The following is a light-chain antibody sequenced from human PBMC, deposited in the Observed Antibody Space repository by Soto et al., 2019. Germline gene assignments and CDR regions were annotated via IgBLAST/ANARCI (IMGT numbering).Light chain of an antibody. Sequence: QSVLTQPASVSGSPGQSITISCTGTSSDVGAYNYVSWYQQHPDKAPKHMIYEVSNRPSGVSDRFSGSKSGNAASLTISGLQAEDEAHSYCSSYASTTTPVVFGGGTQLTVL. V-gene: IGLV2-14*01. CDR3: SSYASTTTPVV. CDR2: EVS. CDR1: SSDVGAYNY. J-gene: IGLJ2*01.